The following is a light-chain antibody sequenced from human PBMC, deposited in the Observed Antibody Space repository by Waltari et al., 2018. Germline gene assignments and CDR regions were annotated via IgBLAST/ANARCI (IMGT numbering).Light chain of an antibody. V-gene: IGLV2-23*02. CDR2: QDS. CDR3: CSYAASSTLVL. CDR1: YTL. J-gene: IGLJ2*01. Sequence: QSALTQPASVSGSPGQSITISCTGLYTLVSWYQQHPGKAPKLMIYQDSARPSGVSNRVAGSKSANTAYLTISGLQAEDEADYYCCSYAASSTLVLFGGGTKLTVL.